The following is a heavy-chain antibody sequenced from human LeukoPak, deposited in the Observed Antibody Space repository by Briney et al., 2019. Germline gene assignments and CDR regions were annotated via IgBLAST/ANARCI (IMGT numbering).Heavy chain of an antibody. CDR2: ISAYNGNT. Sequence: GASVKVSCKASGYTFTSYGISWVRQAPGQGLEWMGWISAYNGNTNYAQKLQGRVTMTTDTSTSTAYMELRSLRSEDTAVYFCARYDPSGIAAAGDYWGQGTLVTVSS. CDR3: ARYDPSGIAAAGDY. J-gene: IGHJ4*02. V-gene: IGHV1-18*01. CDR1: GYTFTSYG. D-gene: IGHD6-13*01.